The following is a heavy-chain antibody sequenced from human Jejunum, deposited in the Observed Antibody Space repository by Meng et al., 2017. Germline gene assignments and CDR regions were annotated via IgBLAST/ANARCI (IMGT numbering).Heavy chain of an antibody. CDR2: IWRDGSNI. CDR1: GFGFGFDTYG. Sequence: GGSLRLSCAASGFGFGFDTYGMHWLRQAPGKGLEWVAVIWRDGSNIYYVDSVKGRFTISRDNSKDTLYLQMNSLRADDTAVYYCARANYGAGTWYFDYLGQGTLVTVSS. V-gene: IGHV3-33*01. D-gene: IGHD3-10*01. CDR3: ARANYGAGTWYFDY. J-gene: IGHJ4*02.